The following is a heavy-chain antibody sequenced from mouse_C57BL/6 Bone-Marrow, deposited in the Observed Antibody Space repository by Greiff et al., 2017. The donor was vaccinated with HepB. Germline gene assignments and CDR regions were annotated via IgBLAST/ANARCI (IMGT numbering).Heavy chain of an antibody. CDR2: IRNKANNHAT. J-gene: IGHJ1*03. D-gene: IGHD1-1*01. CDR1: GFTFSDAW. CDR3: TGITTVVARYWYFDV. V-gene: IGHV6-6*01. Sequence: EVKVEESGGGLVQPGGSMKLSCAASGFTFSDAWMDWVRQSPEKGLEWVAEIRNKANNHATYYAESVKGRFTISRDDSKSSVYLQMNSLRAEDTGIYYCTGITTVVARYWYFDVWGTGTTVTVSS.